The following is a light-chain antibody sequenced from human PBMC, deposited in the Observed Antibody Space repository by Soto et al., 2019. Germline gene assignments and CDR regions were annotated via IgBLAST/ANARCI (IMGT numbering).Light chain of an antibody. CDR2: AAS. J-gene: IGKJ1*01. V-gene: IGKV3-15*01. CDR3: QQYNNWPRT. CDR1: QSVSSN. Sequence: EIVMTQSPATLSVSPGERATLSCRASQSVSSNLAWYQQKPGQAPRLLIYAASTRATGIPARFSGSGSGTDFTLTISSLQSEDFADYYCQQYNNWPRTFGQGTKVEIK.